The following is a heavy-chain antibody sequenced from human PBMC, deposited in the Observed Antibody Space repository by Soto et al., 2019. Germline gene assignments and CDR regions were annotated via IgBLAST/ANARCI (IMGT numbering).Heavy chain of an antibody. CDR2: INAGNGNT. D-gene: IGHD3-3*01. V-gene: IGHV1-3*01. CDR3: ARPASSYDFWSGKEYFQH. CDR1: GYTFTSYA. Sequence: RASVKVSCKASGYTFTSYAMHWVRQAPGQRLEWMGWINAGNGNTKYSQKFQGRVTITRDTSASTAYMELSSLRSEDTAVYYCARPASSYDFWSGKEYFQHWGQGXLVTVYS. J-gene: IGHJ1*01.